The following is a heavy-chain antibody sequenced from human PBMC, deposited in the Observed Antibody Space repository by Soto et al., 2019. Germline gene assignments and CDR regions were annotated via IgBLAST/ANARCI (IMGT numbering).Heavy chain of an antibody. CDR2: VHTSGST. J-gene: IGHJ5*02. CDR1: GDSISSYF. CDR3: ARENAVASTGWLDP. V-gene: IGHV4-4*07. Sequence: SETLSLTCTVSGDSISSYFWTWIRQPAGKGLEWIGRVHTSGSTTYNPSLKSRVTMSVDTSKSQFSLKLTSVTAADTAVYYCARENAVASTGWLDPCGQGTLVTVSS. D-gene: IGHD6-19*01.